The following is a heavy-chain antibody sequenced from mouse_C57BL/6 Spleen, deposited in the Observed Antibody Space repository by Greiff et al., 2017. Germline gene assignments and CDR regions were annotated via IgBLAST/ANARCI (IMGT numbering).Heavy chain of an antibody. CDR1: GYSFTDYN. D-gene: IGHD1-1*01. J-gene: IGHJ1*03. CDR3: ARPYYGSRDWYFDV. CDR2: INPNYGTT. V-gene: IGHV1-39*01. Sequence: LVESGPELVKPGASVKISCKASGYSFTDYNMNWVKQSNGKSLEWIGVINPNYGTTSYNQKFKGKATLTVDQSSSTAYMQLNSLTSEDSAVYYCARPYYGSRDWYFDVWGTGTTVTVSS.